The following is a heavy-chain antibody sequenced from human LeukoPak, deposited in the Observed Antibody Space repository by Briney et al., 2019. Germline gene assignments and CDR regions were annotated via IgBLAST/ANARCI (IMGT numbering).Heavy chain of an antibody. CDR3: ARHPHGGSGGSSHSDY. D-gene: IGHD2-15*01. Sequence: GESLKISCKGSGYSFTTYWIGWVRQMPGKGLEWMGIIYPSDSNTRYSPSFQGQATISADKSISTAYLQCSSLKAADTAMYYCARHPHGGSGGSSHSDYWGQGTLVSVSS. CDR2: IYPSDSNT. CDR1: GYSFTTYW. V-gene: IGHV5-51*01. J-gene: IGHJ4*02.